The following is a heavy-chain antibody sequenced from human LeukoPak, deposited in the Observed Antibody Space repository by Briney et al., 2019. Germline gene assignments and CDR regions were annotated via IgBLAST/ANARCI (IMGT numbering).Heavy chain of an antibody. CDR1: GYTLTRYG. D-gene: IGHD3-3*01. J-gene: IGHJ4*02. V-gene: IGHV1-18*01. CDR2: ISDYNGNT. Sequence: GASVRVSCKDPGYTLTRYGISGVRPAPGQGLEWMGWISDYNGNTNYAQKLQGSVTMTTHTPTSTAYMELRSLRSDDPAVYYCARCDDFWSGYYAFDYWGQGTLVTVSS. CDR3: ARCDDFWSGYYAFDY.